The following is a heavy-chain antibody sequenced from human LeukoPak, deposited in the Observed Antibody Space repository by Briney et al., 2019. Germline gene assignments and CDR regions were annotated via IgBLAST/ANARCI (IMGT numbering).Heavy chain of an antibody. Sequence: PGGSLRLSCAASGFTFSSYAMSWVRQAPGKGLEWVSAISGSGGSTYYADSVKGRFTISRDNAKNSLYLQMNSLRAEDTAVYYCARVFFFGIYYDSSGYFDGMDVWGQGTTVTVSS. CDR3: ARVFFFGIYYDSSGYFDGMDV. CDR2: ISGSGGST. CDR1: GFTFSSYA. D-gene: IGHD3-22*01. J-gene: IGHJ6*02. V-gene: IGHV3-23*01.